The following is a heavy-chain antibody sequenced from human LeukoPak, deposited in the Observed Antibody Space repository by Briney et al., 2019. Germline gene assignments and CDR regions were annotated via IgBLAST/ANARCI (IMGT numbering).Heavy chain of an antibody. J-gene: IGHJ1*01. D-gene: IGHD3-16*01. Sequence: ASVKVSCKASGYTLTSYGISWVRQAPGQGLEWMGWISAYNGNTNYAQKLQGRVTMTTDTSTSTAYMELRSLRSDDTAVYYCARARGGVRGIEYFQHWGQGTLVTVSS. V-gene: IGHV1-18*01. CDR2: ISAYNGNT. CDR1: GYTLTSYG. CDR3: ARARGGVRGIEYFQH.